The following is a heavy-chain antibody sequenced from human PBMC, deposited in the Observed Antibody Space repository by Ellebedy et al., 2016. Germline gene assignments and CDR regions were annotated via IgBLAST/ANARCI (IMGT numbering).Heavy chain of an antibody. D-gene: IGHD2-2*01. CDR3: ARGEPYCDSTRCLFDY. V-gene: IGHV4-34*01. J-gene: IGHJ4*02. CDR2: INHSGST. Sequence: SETLSLTXAVYGGSFSGYYWSWIRQPPGKGLEWIGEINHSGSTNYNPSLKSRVTISVDTSKNQFSLKLSSVTAADTAVYYCARGEPYCDSTRCLFDYWGRGTLVTVSS. CDR1: GGSFSGYY.